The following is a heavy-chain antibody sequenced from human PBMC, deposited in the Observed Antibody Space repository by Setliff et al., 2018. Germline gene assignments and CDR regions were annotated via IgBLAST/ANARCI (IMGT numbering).Heavy chain of an antibody. J-gene: IGHJ3*01. Sequence: ASVKVSCKASGYTFTDYGVTWVRQAPGQGLEWVGWISSYNDVTSYAQRFQGRVTLTTDTSTSAAYMELRTLRSDDTAVYYCAISTLSICSGGSCPNAFDVWGQGTMVTVSS. D-gene: IGHD2-15*01. CDR1: GYTFTDYG. CDR2: ISSYNDVT. CDR3: AISTLSICSGGSCPNAFDV. V-gene: IGHV1-18*01.